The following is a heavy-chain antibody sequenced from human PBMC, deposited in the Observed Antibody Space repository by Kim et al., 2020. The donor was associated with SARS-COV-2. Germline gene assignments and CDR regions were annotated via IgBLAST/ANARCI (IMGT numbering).Heavy chain of an antibody. CDR3: ARGREGFGESTFDY. CDR1: GGTFSSYA. D-gene: IGHD3-10*01. Sequence: SVMVSCKASGGTFSSYAISWVRQAPGQGLEWMGGIIPIFGTANYAQKFQGRVTITADESTSTAYMELSSLRSEDTAVYYCARGREGFGESTFDYWGQGTLVTVSS. CDR2: IIPIFGTA. J-gene: IGHJ4*02. V-gene: IGHV1-69*13.